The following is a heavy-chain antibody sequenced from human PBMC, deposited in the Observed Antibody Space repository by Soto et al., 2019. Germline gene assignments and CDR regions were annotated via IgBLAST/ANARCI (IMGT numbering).Heavy chain of an antibody. J-gene: IGHJ4*02. CDR2: VYSTGST. D-gene: IGHD2-8*01. V-gene: IGHV4-39*01. CDR3: ARSHYTYGLLIDY. Sequence: PSETLSLTCSVYGDSITTNAYSGGWILQPPGKGLQWIGNVYSTGSTFSHPSLTSRVFISVDTSKNKFSLRLTSVTAADTAVYYCARSHYTYGLLIDYWGPGIMVTVSS. CDR1: GDSITTNAYS.